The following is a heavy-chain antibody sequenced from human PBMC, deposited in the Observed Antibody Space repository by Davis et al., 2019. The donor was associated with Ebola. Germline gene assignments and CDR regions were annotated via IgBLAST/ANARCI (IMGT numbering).Heavy chain of an antibody. CDR1: GFTFANYW. CDR3: ARLRYSDY. J-gene: IGHJ4*01. CDR2: IKEDGSEK. Sequence: GGSLRLSCAASGFTFANYWMTWVRQAPGKGLEWVANIKEDGSEKNYADSVKGRFSISRDNTKNSLYLQMNSLRAEDTALYYCARLRYSDYWGLGTLVTVSS. V-gene: IGHV3-7*01. D-gene: IGHD2-15*01.